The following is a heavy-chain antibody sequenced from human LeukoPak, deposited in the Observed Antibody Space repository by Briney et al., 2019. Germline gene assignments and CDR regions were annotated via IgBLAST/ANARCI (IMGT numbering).Heavy chain of an antibody. CDR1: GFTFSSYA. Sequence: GGSLRLSCAASGFTFSSYAMSWVRQAPGKGLEWVSAISGSGGSTYYADSVKGRFTISRDNSKNTLYLQMNSLRAEDTAVYYCAKDGQWLVRPSPGRVVTSSYSYWGQGTLVTVSS. V-gene: IGHV3-23*01. D-gene: IGHD6-19*01. CDR2: ISGSGGST. CDR3: AKDGQWLVRPSPGRVVTSSYSY. J-gene: IGHJ4*02.